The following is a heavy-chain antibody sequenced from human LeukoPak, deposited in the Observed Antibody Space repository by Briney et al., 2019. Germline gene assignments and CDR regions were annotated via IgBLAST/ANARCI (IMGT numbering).Heavy chain of an antibody. D-gene: IGHD4-17*01. J-gene: IGHJ4*02. Sequence: GRSLRLSCAASGFTFSSNWMHWVRQAPGKGLVWVSHINRDGSTTYYADSVKGRFTISRDNAKNTLYLQMNSLRAEDTAVYYCAMDAAVKDSWGQGTLVTVSS. CDR1: GFTFSSNW. V-gene: IGHV3-74*01. CDR3: AMDAAVKDS. CDR2: INRDGSTT.